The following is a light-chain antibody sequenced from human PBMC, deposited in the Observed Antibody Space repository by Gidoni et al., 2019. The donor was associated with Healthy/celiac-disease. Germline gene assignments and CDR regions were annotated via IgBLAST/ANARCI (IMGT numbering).Light chain of an antibody. V-gene: IGLV3-1*01. J-gene: IGLJ2*01. CDR1: KLGDKY. Sequence: SYELTQPPSVSVSPGQQASITCSGDKLGDKYACWYQQKPGQSPVLVIYPDSKRPSGIPERFSGSNSGNTATLTISGTQAMDEADYYCQAWDSSTVVFGGGTKLTVL. CDR2: PDS. CDR3: QAWDSSTVV.